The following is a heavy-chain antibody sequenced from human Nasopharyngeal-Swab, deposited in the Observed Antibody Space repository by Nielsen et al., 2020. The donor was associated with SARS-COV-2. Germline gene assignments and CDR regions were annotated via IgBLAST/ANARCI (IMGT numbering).Heavy chain of an antibody. J-gene: IGHJ4*02. D-gene: IGHD5-24*01. CDR1: GFTFSSYW. V-gene: IGHV3-7*03. CDR2: IKQDGSEK. CDR3: ASSEMATMNFDY. Sequence: GESLKISCAASGFTFSSYWMSWVRQAPGKGLEWVANIKQDGSEKYYVDSVKGRFTISRDNAKNSLYLQMNSLRAEDTAVYYCASSEMATMNFDYWGQETLVTVSS.